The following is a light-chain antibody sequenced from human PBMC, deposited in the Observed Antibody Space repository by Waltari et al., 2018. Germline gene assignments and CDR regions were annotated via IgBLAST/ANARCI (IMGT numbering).Light chain of an antibody. CDR3: QHYVSLPVT. Sequence: ELLLTQSPGTLSLSPGDRATLSCRASQSVGRSLAWYQQKPGQPPRLLIYGTSNRATGTPDRFSGGGSGTDFSLTISRLEPEDVAVYYCQHYVSLPVTFGQGTKVEIK. CDR2: GTS. CDR1: QSVGRS. J-gene: IGKJ1*01. V-gene: IGKV3-20*01.